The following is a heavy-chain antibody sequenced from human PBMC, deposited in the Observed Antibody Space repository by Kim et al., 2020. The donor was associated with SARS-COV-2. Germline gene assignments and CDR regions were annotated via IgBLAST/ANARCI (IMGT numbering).Heavy chain of an antibody. D-gene: IGHD1-1*01. V-gene: IGHV3-23*01. CDR3: AKGGGTSPFGY. Sequence: YADSVKGRFTSSSDISQTELYLQMSSLRAEDTAVEYCAKGGGTSPFGYWGQGTLVTVSS. J-gene: IGHJ4*02.